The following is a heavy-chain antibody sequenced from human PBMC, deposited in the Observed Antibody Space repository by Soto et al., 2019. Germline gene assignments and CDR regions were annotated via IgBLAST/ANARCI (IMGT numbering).Heavy chain of an antibody. V-gene: IGHV5-51*01. D-gene: IGHD2-15*01. Sequence: PGESLKISCKGSGYSFTSYWIGWVRQMPGKGLEWMGIIYPGDSDTRYSPSFQGQVTISADKSISTAYLQWSSLKASDTAIYYCARLKGTYCSRGSCPFDPWGQGTLVTVSS. CDR2: IYPGDSDT. J-gene: IGHJ5*02. CDR1: GYSFTSYW. CDR3: ARLKGTYCSRGSCPFDP.